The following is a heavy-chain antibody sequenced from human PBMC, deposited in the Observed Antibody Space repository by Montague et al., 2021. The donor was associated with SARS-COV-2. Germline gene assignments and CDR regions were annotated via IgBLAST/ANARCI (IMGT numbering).Heavy chain of an antibody. J-gene: IGHJ5*02. V-gene: IGHV4-59*13. CDR3: ARSVVGGTYRHTRWFDP. D-gene: IGHD3-16*02. Sequence: SETLSLTCTVSGDSMRSSYWNWIRQPPGKGLEYIGYTYYSGVANYNPSLRSRVTISLDTSKNQFSLNLRSVTAADMAVYYCARSVVGGTYRHTRWFDPWGQGTLVTVFS. CDR2: TYYSGVA. CDR1: GDSMRSSY.